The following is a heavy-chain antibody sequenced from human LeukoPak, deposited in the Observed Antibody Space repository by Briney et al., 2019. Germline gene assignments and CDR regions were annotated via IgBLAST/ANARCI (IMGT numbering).Heavy chain of an antibody. CDR2: IVLGAGNT. D-gene: IGHD3-3*01. V-gene: IGHV1-58*02. CDR3: AAQRGASLHDFWSTRLFDP. CDR1: GFTFPNSA. J-gene: IGHJ5*02. Sequence: SVKVSCKASGFTFPNSAMQWVRQARGQRLEWIGWIVLGAGNTVYSHKFHDRVTITRDVSTNTAYKELDSLGSEDTAVYYCAAQRGASLHDFWSTRLFDPWGQGTLVTVSS.